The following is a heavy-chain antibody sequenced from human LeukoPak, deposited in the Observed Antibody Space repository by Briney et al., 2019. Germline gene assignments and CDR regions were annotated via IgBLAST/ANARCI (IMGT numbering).Heavy chain of an antibody. Sequence: GGSLRLSCAASGLTFSDHGLSWVRQAPGKGLEWVSVISGNGAFTYYADSVKGRFTISRDNSKNTVYLQMNSLRAEDTAVYYCAKDENFSGGWYAGHYWGQGTLVTVSS. CDR2: ISGNGAFT. CDR1: GLTFSDHG. V-gene: IGHV3-23*01. D-gene: IGHD2-2*01. CDR3: AKDENFSGGWYAGHY. J-gene: IGHJ4*02.